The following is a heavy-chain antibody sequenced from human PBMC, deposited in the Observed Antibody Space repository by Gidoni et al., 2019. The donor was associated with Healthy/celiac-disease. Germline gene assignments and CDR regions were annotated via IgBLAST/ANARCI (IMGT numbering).Heavy chain of an antibody. J-gene: IGHJ4*02. V-gene: IGHV4-34*01. D-gene: IGHD3-10*01. CDR3: ARAALDMVRGVTHFDY. CDR1: GGSFSGYY. Sequence: QVQLQQWGAGLLKPSETLSLTCAVYGGSFSGYYWSWIRQPPGKGLEWIGEINHSGSTNYNPSLKSRVTISVDTSKNQFSLKLSSVTAADTAVYYCARAALDMVRGVTHFDYWGQGTLVTVSS. CDR2: INHSGST.